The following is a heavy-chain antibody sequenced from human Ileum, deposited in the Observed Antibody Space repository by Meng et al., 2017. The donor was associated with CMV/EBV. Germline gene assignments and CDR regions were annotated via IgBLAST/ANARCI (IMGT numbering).Heavy chain of an antibody. V-gene: IGHV3-64*01. CDR3: ARVEYSGSYYY. CDR1: GFTFSSLT. Sequence: LFCGDSGFTFSSLTMHGVRQAPGKGLEFVSGITGHGDSTYYANSVEGRFTISRDNSKNTLYLQMGSLRPEDMAVYYCARVEYSGSYYYWGRGTLVTVSS. D-gene: IGHD3-10*01. CDR2: ITGHGDST. J-gene: IGHJ4*02.